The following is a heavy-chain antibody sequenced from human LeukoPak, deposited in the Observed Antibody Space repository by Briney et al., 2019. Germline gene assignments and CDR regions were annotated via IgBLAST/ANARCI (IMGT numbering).Heavy chain of an antibody. CDR1: GFTFSSYA. Sequence: GGSLRLSCAASGFTFSSYAMSWVRQAPGKGLEWVSAISGSGGSTYYADSVKGRFTISRDNSKNTLYLQMNSLRAEDTAVYYCAKDEVPAAARNYGMDVWGQGTTVTVSS. V-gene: IGHV3-23*01. CDR2: ISGSGGST. D-gene: IGHD2-2*01. CDR3: AKDEVPAAARNYGMDV. J-gene: IGHJ6*02.